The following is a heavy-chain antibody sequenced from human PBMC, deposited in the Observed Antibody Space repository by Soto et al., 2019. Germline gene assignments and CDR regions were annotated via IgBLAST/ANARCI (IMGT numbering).Heavy chain of an antibody. CDR3: ARAHNGYVYQY. CDR2: IVPIFGTA. CDR1: GGTFSSYA. D-gene: IGHD5-12*01. Sequence: SVKVSCKASGGTFSSYAISWVRQAPGQGLEWMGGIVPIFGTANYAQKFQGRVTITADESTSTAYMDLSSLRSEYTAVYYWARAHNGYVYQYCGQGTLVTVSS. V-gene: IGHV1-69*13. J-gene: IGHJ4*02.